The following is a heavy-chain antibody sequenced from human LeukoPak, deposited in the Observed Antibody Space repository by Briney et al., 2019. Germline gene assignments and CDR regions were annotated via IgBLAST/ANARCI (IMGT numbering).Heavy chain of an antibody. D-gene: IGHD2-21*01. CDR1: GYTFSSYD. V-gene: IGHV1-8*01. CDR3: ARVCGGHEIGF. Sequence: ASVRVSCTASGYTFSSYDINWVRQAAGKGLEWMGWMNPKTGNTTYAQKFQGRVTITRNTSIYTAYMELSSLRSEGSAMYYCARVCGGHEIGFWGQGTQVTVSS. CDR2: MNPKTGNT. J-gene: IGHJ4*02.